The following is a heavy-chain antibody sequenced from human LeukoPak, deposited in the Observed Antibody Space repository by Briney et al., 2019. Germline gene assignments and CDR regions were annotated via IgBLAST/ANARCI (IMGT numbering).Heavy chain of an antibody. D-gene: IGHD3-10*01. J-gene: IGHJ4*02. CDR3: ARGLRFGESSPY. CDR1: GYTITSYD. Sequence: ASVKVSCKASGYTITSYDINWVRQATGQGLEWMGWMNPNSGNTGYAQKFQGRVTMTRNTSISTAYMELSSLRSEDTAVYYCARGLRFGESSPYWGQGTLVTVSS. V-gene: IGHV1-8*01. CDR2: MNPNSGNT.